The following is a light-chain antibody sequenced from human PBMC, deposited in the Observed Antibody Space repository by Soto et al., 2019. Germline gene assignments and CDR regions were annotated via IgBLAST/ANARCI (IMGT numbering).Light chain of an antibody. CDR1: QSVSSSY. J-gene: IGKJ1*01. CDR2: GAS. V-gene: IGKV3-20*01. Sequence: EIVLTQSPGTLSLSPGERATLSCRASQSVSSSYLAWYQQKLGQAPRLLIYGASSRATGIPDRFSGSGSGTDFTLTISRLEPEDFAVYYCQQYAGSPMTFGQGTKVEIK. CDR3: QQYAGSPMT.